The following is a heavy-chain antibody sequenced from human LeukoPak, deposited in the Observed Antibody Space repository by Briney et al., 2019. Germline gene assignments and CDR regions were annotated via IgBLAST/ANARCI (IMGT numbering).Heavy chain of an antibody. CDR1: GGTFSSYA. V-gene: IGHV1-69*04. CDR3: ARGQMATISPHFDY. CDR2: IIPILGIA. Sequence: SVKVSCKASGGTFSSYAISWVRQAPGQGLEWMGRIIPILGIANYAQKFQGRVTITADKSTSTAYMELSSLRSEDTAVYYCARGQMATISPHFDYWGQGTLVTVSS. D-gene: IGHD5-24*01. J-gene: IGHJ4*02.